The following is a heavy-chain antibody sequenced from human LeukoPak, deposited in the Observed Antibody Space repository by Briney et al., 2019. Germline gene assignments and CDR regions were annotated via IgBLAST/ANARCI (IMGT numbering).Heavy chain of an antibody. CDR1: GGPHSSYY. V-gene: IGHV4-59*01. CDR3: ARQTAGGYSSGWYEVGIDY. D-gene: IGHD6-19*01. CDR2: IYYSGST. Sequence: SSETLSLLRTVSGGPHSSYYWRWLRQPPGKGLEWIGYIYYSGSTNYNPSLKSPVTISVDTSKNQFSLKLSSVTAADTAVYYCARQTAGGYSSGWYEVGIDYWGQGTLVTVSS. J-gene: IGHJ4*02.